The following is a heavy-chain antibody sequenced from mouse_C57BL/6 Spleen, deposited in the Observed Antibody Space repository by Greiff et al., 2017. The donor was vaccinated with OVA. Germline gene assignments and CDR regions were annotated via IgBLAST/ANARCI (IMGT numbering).Heavy chain of an antibody. CDR3: ARCPIYYYGNWYFDV. J-gene: IGHJ1*03. V-gene: IGHV1-80*01. Sequence: VQLQQSGAELVKPGASVKISCKASGYAFSSYWMNWVKQRPGKGLEWIGQIYPGDGDTNYNGKFKGKATLTADKSSSTAYMQLSSLTSEDSAVYFCARCPIYYYGNWYFDVWGTGTTVTVSS. CDR1: GYAFSSYW. D-gene: IGHD1-1*01. CDR2: IYPGDGDT.